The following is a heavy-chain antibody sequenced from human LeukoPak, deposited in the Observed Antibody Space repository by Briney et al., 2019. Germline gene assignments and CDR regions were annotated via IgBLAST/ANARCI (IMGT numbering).Heavy chain of an antibody. D-gene: IGHD5-18*01. CDR3: ARVGYSYNF. CDR1: GYTFSDYY. J-gene: IGHJ4*02. V-gene: IGHV1-69*13. Sequence: GASVKVSCKASGYTFSDYYMHWVRQAPGQGLEWMGGIIPIFGTANYAQKFQGRVTITADESTSTAYMELSSLRSEDTAVYYCARVGYSYNFWGQGTLVTVSS. CDR2: IIPIFGTA.